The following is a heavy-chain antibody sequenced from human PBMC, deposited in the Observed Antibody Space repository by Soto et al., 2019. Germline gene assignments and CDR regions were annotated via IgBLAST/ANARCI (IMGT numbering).Heavy chain of an antibody. CDR3: ARDPHDFWRGPS. D-gene: IGHD3-3*01. Sequence: ESGGGVVQPGRSLRLSCAASGFTFSSYAMHWVRQAPGKGLEWVAVISYDGSNKYYADSVKGRFTISRDNSKNTLYLQMNSLRAEDTAVYYCARDPHDFWRGPSWGQGTLVTVSS. J-gene: IGHJ5*02. V-gene: IGHV3-30-3*01. CDR2: ISYDGSNK. CDR1: GFTFSSYA.